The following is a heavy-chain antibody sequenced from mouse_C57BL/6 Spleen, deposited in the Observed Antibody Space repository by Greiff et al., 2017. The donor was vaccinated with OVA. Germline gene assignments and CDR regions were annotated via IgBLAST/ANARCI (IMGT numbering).Heavy chain of an antibody. D-gene: IGHD2-1*01. CDR1: GYTFTSYW. CDR3: ARSYGNYLAWFAY. V-gene: IGHV1-64*01. CDR2: IHPNSGST. J-gene: IGHJ3*01. Sequence: QVHVKQPGAELVKPGASVKLSCKASGYTFTSYWMHWVKQRPGQGLEWIGMIHPNSGSTNYNEKFKSKATLTVDKSSSTAYMQLSSLTSEDSAVYYCARSYGNYLAWFAYWGQGTLVTVSA.